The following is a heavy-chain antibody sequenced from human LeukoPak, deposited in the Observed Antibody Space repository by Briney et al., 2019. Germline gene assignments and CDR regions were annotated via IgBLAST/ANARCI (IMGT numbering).Heavy chain of an antibody. J-gene: IGHJ5*02. D-gene: IGHD3-9*01. CDR3: ARRSLRYFDWLPAGLHNWFDP. CDR2: INRSGST. CDR1: GGSFSGYY. Sequence: SEALSLTCAVYGGSFSGYYWSWIRQPPGKGLEWIGEINRSGSTNYNPSLKSRVTISVDTSKNQFSLKLSSVTAADTAVYYCARRSLRYFDWLPAGLHNWFDPWGQGTLVTVSS. V-gene: IGHV4-34*01.